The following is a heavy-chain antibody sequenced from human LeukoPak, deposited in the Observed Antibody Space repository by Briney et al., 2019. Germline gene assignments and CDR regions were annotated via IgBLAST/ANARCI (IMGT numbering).Heavy chain of an antibody. D-gene: IGHD4-11*01. J-gene: IGHJ4*02. V-gene: IGHV3-9*01. CDR2: ISWNSGSI. Sequence: GGSLRLSRAASGFTFDDYAMHWVRQAPGKGLEWVSGISWNSGSIGYADSVKGRFTISRDNAKNSLYLQMNSLRAEDTALYYCAKGQTTGKFDYWGQGTLVTVSS. CDR3: AKGQTTGKFDY. CDR1: GFTFDDYA.